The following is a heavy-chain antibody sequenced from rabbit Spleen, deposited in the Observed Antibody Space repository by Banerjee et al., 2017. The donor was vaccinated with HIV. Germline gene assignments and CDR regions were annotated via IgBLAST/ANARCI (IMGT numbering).Heavy chain of an antibody. CDR3: ARDLIGVIGWNFGL. CDR2: ITGSSTAIP. CDR1: GFSFSSSDW. J-gene: IGHJ4*01. D-gene: IGHD1-1*01. Sequence: QSLEESGGDLVKPGASLRLTCTASGFSFSSSDWICWVRQAPGKGLVWISCITGSSTAIPYSATWAQGRFTFSKTSSTTVTLQMTSLTAADTATYFCARDLIGVIGWNFGLWGPGTLVTVS. V-gene: IGHV1S40*01.